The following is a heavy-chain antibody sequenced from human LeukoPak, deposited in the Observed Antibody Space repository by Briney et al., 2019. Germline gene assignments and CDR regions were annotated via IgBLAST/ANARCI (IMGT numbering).Heavy chain of an antibody. D-gene: IGHD4-17*01. CDR2: IWYDGTEK. Sequence: PGGSLRLSCAASGFTFSNYGLHWVRQAPGKGLEWVAVIWYDGTEKYHADSVKGRFTISRDNSKNTLYLQMNSLRAEDTAVYYCARETGSAVGSTDFDYWGQGTLVTVSS. J-gene: IGHJ4*02. CDR3: ARETGSAVGSTDFDY. V-gene: IGHV3-33*01. CDR1: GFTFSNYG.